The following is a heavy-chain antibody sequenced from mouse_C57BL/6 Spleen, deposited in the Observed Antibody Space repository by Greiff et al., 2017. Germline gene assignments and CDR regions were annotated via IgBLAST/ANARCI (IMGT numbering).Heavy chain of an antibody. CDR3: ARDRDDYDSYFDY. J-gene: IGHJ2*01. D-gene: IGHD2-4*01. V-gene: IGHV5-4*01. CDR1: GFTFSSYA. CDR2: ISDGGSYT. Sequence: EVQRVESGAGLVKPGGSLKLSCAASGFTFSSYAMSWVRQTPEKRLEWVATISDGGSYTYYPDNVKGRFTIARDNAKNNLYLQMSHLKSEDTAMYYCARDRDDYDSYFDYWGQGTTLTVSS.